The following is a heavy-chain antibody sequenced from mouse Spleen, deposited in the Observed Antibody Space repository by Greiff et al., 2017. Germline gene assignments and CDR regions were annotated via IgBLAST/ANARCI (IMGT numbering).Heavy chain of an antibody. CDR1: GYTFSSYW. CDR3: ARSRYSEGLAY. V-gene: IGHV1-9*01. CDR2: ILPGSGST. J-gene: IGHJ3*01. Sequence: QVQLQQSGAELMKPGASVKISCKATGYTFSSYWIEWVKQRPGHGLEWIGEILPGSGSTNYNEKFKGKATFTADTSSNTAYMQLSSLTSEDSAVCYCARSRYSEGLAYWGQGTLVTVSA. D-gene: IGHD1-1*01.